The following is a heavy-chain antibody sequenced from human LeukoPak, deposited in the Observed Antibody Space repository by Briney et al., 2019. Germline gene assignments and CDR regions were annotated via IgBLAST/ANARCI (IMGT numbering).Heavy chain of an antibody. V-gene: IGHV4-39*01. J-gene: IGHJ4*02. CDR3: ASFSSGYYDTSFDY. D-gene: IGHD3-22*01. CDR1: GGSISSSSYY. Sequence: SETLSLTCTVSGGSISSSSYYWGWIRQPPGKGLEWIGSIYYSGSTYYNPSLKSRVTISVDTPKNQFSLKLSSVTAADTAVYYCASFSSGYYDTSFDYWGQGTLVTVSS. CDR2: IYYSGST.